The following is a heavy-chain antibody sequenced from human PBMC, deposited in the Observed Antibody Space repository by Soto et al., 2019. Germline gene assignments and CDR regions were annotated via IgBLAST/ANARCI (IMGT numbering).Heavy chain of an antibody. CDR1: GFTLDDNA. CDR3: AKDSGVGLLLGFKDWYFDL. D-gene: IGHD2-2*01. Sequence: EVQLVESGGGLVKPGRSLSLSGAASGFTLDDNAMHWFRQAPGKGLEWVSGFSWNSGSIGYADSVKGRFTISRDNAKNSLYLQMNSLRAEDTALYYCAKDSGVGLLLGFKDWYFDLWGRGTLVTVSS. CDR2: FSWNSGSI. V-gene: IGHV3-9*01. J-gene: IGHJ2*01.